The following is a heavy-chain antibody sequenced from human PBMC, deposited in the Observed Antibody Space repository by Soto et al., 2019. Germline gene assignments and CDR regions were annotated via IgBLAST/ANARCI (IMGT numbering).Heavy chain of an antibody. CDR1: GFTVSSNY. V-gene: IGHV3-53*01. J-gene: IGHJ4*02. D-gene: IGHD3-3*01. CDR3: ARGFLVSGFDY. CDR2: IYSGGST. Sequence: GWSLRLSCAASGFTVSSNYMSWVRQAPGKGLEWVSVIYSGGSTYYADSVKGRFTISRDNSKNTLYLQMNSLRAEDTAVYYCARGFLVSGFDYWGQANMVTVYS.